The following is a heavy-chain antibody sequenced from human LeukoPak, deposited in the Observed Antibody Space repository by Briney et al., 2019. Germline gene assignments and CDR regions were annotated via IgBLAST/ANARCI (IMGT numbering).Heavy chain of an antibody. Sequence: GASVKVSCKASGYTFTSYYMHWVRQAPGQGLEWMGIINPSGGSTSYAQKFQGRVTMTRDTSTSTVYMELSSLRSEDTAVYYCARVKLGAGYYYYGMDVWGQGTTVTVSS. CDR3: ARVKLGAGYYYYGMDV. CDR1: GYTFTSYY. D-gene: IGHD3-16*01. V-gene: IGHV1-46*01. CDR2: INPSGGST. J-gene: IGHJ6*02.